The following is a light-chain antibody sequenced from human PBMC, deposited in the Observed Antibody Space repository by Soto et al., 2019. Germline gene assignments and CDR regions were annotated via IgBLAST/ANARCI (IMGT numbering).Light chain of an antibody. CDR3: HQYNGRPALYT. CDR2: GAS. J-gene: IGKJ2*01. CDR1: QSISSN. Sequence: EIVMTQSPATLSVSPGERATLSCRASQSISSNLAWYQQKPGQAPRLLIYGASARAIGIPGRFSGSGSGTEFTLTISCLQSEDFAVYYCHQYNGRPALYTFGQGTKLEIK. V-gene: IGKV3-15*01.